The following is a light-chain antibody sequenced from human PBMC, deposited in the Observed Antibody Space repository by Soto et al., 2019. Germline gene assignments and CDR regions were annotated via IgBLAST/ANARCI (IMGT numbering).Light chain of an antibody. CDR1: SSDVGGYNY. CDR3: SSYTRSSTLGNV. J-gene: IGLJ1*01. CDR2: DVS. Sequence: QSALTQPASVSGSPGQSITISCTGTSSDVGGYNYVSWYQQHPGKAPKLMIYDVSNRPSGVSNRFSGSKSGNTASLTISGLQAADEADYYCSSYTRSSTLGNVFGTGTTVTVL. V-gene: IGLV2-14*01.